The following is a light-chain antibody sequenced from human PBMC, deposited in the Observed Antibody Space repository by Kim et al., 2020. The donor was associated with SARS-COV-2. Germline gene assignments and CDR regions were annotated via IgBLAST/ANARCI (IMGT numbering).Light chain of an antibody. CDR2: GSS. Sequence: EIMLTQSPGTLSLSPGERATLSCRASQSVDNRYLAWYQQKPGQPPRLLTYGSSNRATGIPDRFSGSGSGTDFTLNISRLEPEDFAVYYCQQFSKSSWTFGQGTKVDIK. CDR3: QQFSKSSWT. J-gene: IGKJ1*01. V-gene: IGKV3-20*01. CDR1: QSVDNRY.